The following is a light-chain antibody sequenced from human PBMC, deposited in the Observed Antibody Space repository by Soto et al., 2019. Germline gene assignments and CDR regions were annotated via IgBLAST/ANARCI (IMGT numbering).Light chain of an antibody. Sequence: ETMFWHPPGTLSMSTGERVILSCRASQSVSSTYLAWYQQKPGQAPRLLIYGASSRATGIPDRFSGSGSGTDFTLTIIILEPEDFAVYYCQQYNSSLWTFGQGTKVDIK. V-gene: IGKV3-20*01. CDR1: QSVSSTY. CDR3: QQYNSSLWT. J-gene: IGKJ1*01. CDR2: GAS.